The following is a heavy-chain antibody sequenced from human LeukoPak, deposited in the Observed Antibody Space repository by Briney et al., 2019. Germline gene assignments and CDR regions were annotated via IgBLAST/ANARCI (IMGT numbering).Heavy chain of an antibody. D-gene: IGHD6-19*01. CDR2: ISYDGSNK. J-gene: IGHJ5*02. Sequence: GGSLRLSCAASGFIFNSYGMHWVRQAPGKGLEWVAVISYDGSNKYYADSVKGRFTISRDNSKNTLYLQMNSLRAEDTAVYYCAGEIAVAGSGLLKWFDPWGQGTLVTVSS. CDR3: AGEIAVAGSGLLKWFDP. V-gene: IGHV3-30*19. CDR1: GFIFNSYG.